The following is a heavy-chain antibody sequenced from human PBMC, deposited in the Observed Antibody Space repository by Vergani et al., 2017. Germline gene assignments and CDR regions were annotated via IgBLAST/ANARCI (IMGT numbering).Heavy chain of an antibody. Sequence: EVQLVESGGGLVKPGGSLRLSCAASGFTFSNAWMSWVRQAPGKGLEWVGRIKSKTDGGTTDYAAPVKGRFTISRDDSKNTLYLQMNSLKTEDTDVYYCTTGAFYGSGFSHQRDYFDYWGQGTLVTVSS. J-gene: IGHJ4*02. V-gene: IGHV3-15*01. CDR3: TTGAFYGSGFSHQRDYFDY. D-gene: IGHD3-10*01. CDR1: GFTFSNAW. CDR2: IKSKTDGGTT.